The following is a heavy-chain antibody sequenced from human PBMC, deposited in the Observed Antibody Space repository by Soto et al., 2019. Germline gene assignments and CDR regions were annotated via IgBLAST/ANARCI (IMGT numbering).Heavy chain of an antibody. V-gene: IGHV4-31*03. J-gene: IGHJ4*02. CDR3: ARDGGLGDYGY. CDR1: GGSISRGGYY. D-gene: IGHD3-16*01. Sequence: PSETLSLTCTVSGGSISRGGYYWSWIRQHPGKGLEWIGYIYYSGSTYYNPSLKSRVTISVDTSKNQFSLKLSSVTAADTAVYYCARDGGLGDYGYWGQGTLVTVSS. CDR2: IYYSGST.